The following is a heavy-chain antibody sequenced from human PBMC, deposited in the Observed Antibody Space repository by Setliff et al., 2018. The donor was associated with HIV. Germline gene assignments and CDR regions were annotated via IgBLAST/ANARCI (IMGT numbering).Heavy chain of an antibody. J-gene: IGHJ4*02. CDR2: IYHSGTT. Sequence: SETLSLTCAVSGYSISSGYYWGWIRQPPGKGLEWIGNIYHSGTTYYNPSLKSRVTISVDTSKNQFSLKLTSVTAADTAVYYCARTAYGGTYPLDYWGQGTLVTVSS. CDR1: GYSISSGYY. D-gene: IGHD1-26*01. V-gene: IGHV4-38-2*01. CDR3: ARTAYGGTYPLDY.